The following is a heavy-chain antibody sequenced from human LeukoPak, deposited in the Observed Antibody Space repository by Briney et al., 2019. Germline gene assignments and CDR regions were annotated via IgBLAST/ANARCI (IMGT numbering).Heavy chain of an antibody. CDR2: ISSSSSYI. Sequence: PGGSLRLSCAASGFTFSSYEMNWVRQAPGKGLEWVSSISSSSSYIYYADSVKGRFTISRDNAKNSLYLQMNSLRAEDTAVYYCAREEYYDYVWGSYRPPYYFDYWGQGTLVTVSS. V-gene: IGHV3-21*01. J-gene: IGHJ4*02. CDR3: AREEYYDYVWGSYRPPYYFDY. D-gene: IGHD3-16*02. CDR1: GFTFSSYE.